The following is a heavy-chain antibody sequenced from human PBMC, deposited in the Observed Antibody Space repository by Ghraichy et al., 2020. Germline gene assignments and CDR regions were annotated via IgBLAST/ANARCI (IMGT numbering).Heavy chain of an antibody. CDR2: IYYSGST. D-gene: IGHD3-22*01. CDR3: ARSKDTMIVVVIIGWFDP. CDR1: GGSISSSSYY. Sequence: SETLSLTCTVSGGSISSSSYYWGWIRQPPGKGLEWIGSIYYSGSTYYNPSLKSRVTISVDTSKNQFSLKLSSVTAADTAVYYCARSKDTMIVVVIIGWFDPWGQGTLVTVAS. J-gene: IGHJ5*02. V-gene: IGHV4-39*07.